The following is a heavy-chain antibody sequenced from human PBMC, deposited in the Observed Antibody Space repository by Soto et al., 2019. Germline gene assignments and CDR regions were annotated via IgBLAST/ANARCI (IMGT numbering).Heavy chain of an antibody. J-gene: IGHJ5*02. CDR2: IDPSDSYT. Sequence: PGESLKISCKGSGYSFTSYWISWVRQMPGKGLEWMGRIDPSDSYTNYSPSFQGHVTISADKSISTAYLQWSSLKASDTAMYYCARQELGSGSYYRNWFDPWGQGTLVTVSS. V-gene: IGHV5-10-1*01. D-gene: IGHD3-10*01. CDR3: ARQELGSGSYYRNWFDP. CDR1: GYSFTSYW.